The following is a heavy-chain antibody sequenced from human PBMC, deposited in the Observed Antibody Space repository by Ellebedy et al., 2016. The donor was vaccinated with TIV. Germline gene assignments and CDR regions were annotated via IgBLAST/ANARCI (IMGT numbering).Heavy chain of an antibody. D-gene: IGHD3-22*01. CDR1: GFTFSTSG. Sequence: GESLKISCAASGFTFSTSGLHWVRHAPGKGLEWVAFMRYDGSNKYYADSVKGRFTISRDNSKNSLYLRMNSLRAEDTAVYYCAKFPYYYDSSGYSFWGQGTLVTVSS. J-gene: IGHJ4*02. CDR2: MRYDGSNK. CDR3: AKFPYYYDSSGYSF. V-gene: IGHV3-30*02.